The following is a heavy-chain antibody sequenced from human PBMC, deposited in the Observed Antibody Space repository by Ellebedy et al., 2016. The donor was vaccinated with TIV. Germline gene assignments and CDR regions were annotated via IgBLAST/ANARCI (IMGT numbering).Heavy chain of an antibody. Sequence: SETLSLTCTVSGYFISDGYYWGWIRPPPGKGLEWIGNIYSSGSTNYNPSLQSRVTISVDTSKNPFSLNLRSVTAADTAVYYCARQETALITVDYYYYYMDVWGKGTTVTVSS. CDR2: IYSSGST. J-gene: IGHJ6*03. CDR1: GYFISDGYY. V-gene: IGHV4-38-2*02. CDR3: ARQETALITVDYYYYYMDV. D-gene: IGHD5-18*01.